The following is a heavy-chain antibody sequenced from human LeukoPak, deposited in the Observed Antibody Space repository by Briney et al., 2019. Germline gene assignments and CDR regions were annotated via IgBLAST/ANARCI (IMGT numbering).Heavy chain of an antibody. CDR1: GFTFSSNA. CDR3: AKMRWELNYFDC. Sequence: GGSLRVSCAASGFTFSSNAMSWVRQAPGKGLEWVSAISGSSSSGRTFYADSVKGRFTISRDNSKNTLYLQMNSLRAEDTAIYYCAKMRWELNYFDCWGQGTLVTVSS. V-gene: IGHV3-23*01. D-gene: IGHD4-23*01. CDR2: ISGSSSSGRT. J-gene: IGHJ4*02.